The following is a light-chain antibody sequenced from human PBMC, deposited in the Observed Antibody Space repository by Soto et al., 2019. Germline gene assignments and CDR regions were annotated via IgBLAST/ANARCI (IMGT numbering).Light chain of an antibody. Sequence: EIVMTQTPLSSPVTLGQPASISCTSSQSLVHSDGITYLSWLHQRPGQPPRLLIYKVSSRFSGVPDRFSGSGAGTDFTLTISRVEAEDVGVYYCMQSTQFPRTFGQGTKVEIK. J-gene: IGKJ1*01. CDR2: KVS. V-gene: IGKV2-24*01. CDR3: MQSTQFPRT. CDR1: QSLVHSDGITY.